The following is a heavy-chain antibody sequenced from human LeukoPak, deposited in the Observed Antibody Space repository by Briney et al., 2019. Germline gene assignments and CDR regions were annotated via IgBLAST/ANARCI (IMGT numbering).Heavy chain of an antibody. CDR1: GGSISSFY. CDR2: IYYSGST. V-gene: IGHV4-59*12. CDR3: ARAASITMARGVASMYYFDY. Sequence: SETLSLTCTVSGGSISSFYWSWIRQPPGKGLEWIGYIYYSGSTYYNPSLKSRVTISIDMSKNQFSLKLYSVTAADTAVHYCARAASITMARGVASMYYFDYWGQGTLVTVSS. J-gene: IGHJ4*02. D-gene: IGHD3-10*01.